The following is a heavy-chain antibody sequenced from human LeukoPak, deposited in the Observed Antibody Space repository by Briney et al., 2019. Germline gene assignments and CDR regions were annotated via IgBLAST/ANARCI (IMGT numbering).Heavy chain of an antibody. CDR3: ARSQPCNSGVCSTFDY. D-gene: IGHD2-8*01. CDR2: IYYSGST. Sequence: SETLSLTCTVSGGSISSSSYYWGWIRQPPGKGLEWIGSIYYSGSTYYNPSLKSRVTISVDTSKNQFSLKLSSVTAADTAVYYCARSQPCNSGVCSTFDYWGQGTLVTVSS. J-gene: IGHJ4*02. CDR1: GGSISSSSYY. V-gene: IGHV4-39*01.